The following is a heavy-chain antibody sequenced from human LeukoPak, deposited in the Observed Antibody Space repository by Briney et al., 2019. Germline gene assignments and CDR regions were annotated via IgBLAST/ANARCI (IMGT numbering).Heavy chain of an antibody. J-gene: IGHJ4*02. D-gene: IGHD6-19*01. Sequence: GRSLRLSCAASGFNFSNYGMNWVRQAPGKGLEWVAVIWHDGSNEYYADSVKGRFTISRDNSENTLYLQMNSLGAEDTAFYCCARGIAVAGTTGGYCDYWGQGALVTVSS. CDR2: IWHDGSNE. CDR3: ARGIAVAGTTGGYCDY. CDR1: GFNFSNYG. V-gene: IGHV3-33*01.